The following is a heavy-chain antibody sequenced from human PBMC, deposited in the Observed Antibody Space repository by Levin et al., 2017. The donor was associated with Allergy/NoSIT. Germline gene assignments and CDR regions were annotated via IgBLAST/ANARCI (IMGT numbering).Heavy chain of an antibody. Sequence: ASVKVSCKASGYTFTSYGISWVRQAPGQGLEWMGWISAYNGNTNYAQKLQGRVTMTTDTSTSTAYMELRSLRSDDTAVYYCAREGGGYSSSWGWFDPWGQGTLVTVSS. CDR1: GYTFTSYG. D-gene: IGHD6-13*01. CDR2: ISAYNGNT. CDR3: AREGGGYSSSWGWFDP. J-gene: IGHJ5*02. V-gene: IGHV1-18*01.